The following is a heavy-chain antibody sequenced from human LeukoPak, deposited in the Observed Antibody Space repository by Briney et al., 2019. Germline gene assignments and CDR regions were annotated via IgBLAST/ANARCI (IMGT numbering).Heavy chain of an antibody. Sequence: GGSLRLSCVVSGFTFSSYGMHWVRQAPGKGLEWVAVIWYDGSNKYYADSVKGRFTISRDNSKNTLYLQMNSLRAEDTAVYYCARYSSGWTYYFDCWGQGTLVTVSS. CDR3: ARYSSGWTYYFDC. CDR2: IWYDGSNK. D-gene: IGHD6-19*01. V-gene: IGHV3-33*01. CDR1: GFTFSSYG. J-gene: IGHJ4*02.